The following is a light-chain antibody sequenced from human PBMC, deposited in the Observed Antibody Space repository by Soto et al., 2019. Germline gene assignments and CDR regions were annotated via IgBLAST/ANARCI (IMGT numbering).Light chain of an antibody. CDR2: AAS. V-gene: IGKV1-39*01. CDR3: QQSYSTPFT. CDR1: QRISSY. J-gene: IGKJ3*01. Sequence: DIQMTQSPSSLSASAGDRVTITCRASQRISSYLNWYQQRPGKAPELLIYAASSLQIGVPSRFSGSGSGTEFTLTVISLQPEDFATYYCQQSYSTPFTFGPGTKVDIK.